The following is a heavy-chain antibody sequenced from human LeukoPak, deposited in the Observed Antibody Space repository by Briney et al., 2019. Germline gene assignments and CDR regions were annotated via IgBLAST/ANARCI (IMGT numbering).Heavy chain of an antibody. V-gene: IGHV3-9*01. CDR2: ISWNSGSI. D-gene: IGHD6-19*01. J-gene: IGHJ4*02. CDR3: AKDIRYSSGWCSLDY. Sequence: RPGRSLRLSCAASGFTFDDYAMHWVRQAPGKGLEWVSGISWNSGSIGYADSVKGRFTISRDNAKNSLYLQMNSLRAEDTALYYCAKDIRYSSGWCSLDYWGQGTLVTVSS. CDR1: GFTFDDYA.